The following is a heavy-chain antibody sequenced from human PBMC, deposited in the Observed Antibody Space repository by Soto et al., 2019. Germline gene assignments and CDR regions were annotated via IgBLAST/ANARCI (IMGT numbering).Heavy chain of an antibody. D-gene: IGHD6-6*01. CDR1: GFPFSSYG. J-gene: IGHJ5*02. Sequence: GGSLRLSCASSGFPFSSYGMHWVRQAPGKGLEWVAVIWYDGSNKYYADSVKGRFTISRDNSKNTLYLQMNSLRAEDTAVYYCARDLAARKIAPWFDPWGQGTLVTVSS. CDR3: ARDLAARKIAPWFDP. CDR2: IWYDGSNK. V-gene: IGHV3-33*01.